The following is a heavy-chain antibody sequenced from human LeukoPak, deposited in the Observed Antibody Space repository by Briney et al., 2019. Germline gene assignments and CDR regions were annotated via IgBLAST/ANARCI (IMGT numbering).Heavy chain of an antibody. J-gene: IGHJ4*02. CDR1: GYTFTSYA. CDR3: ARDLRPLYYGDYAY. CDR2: INAGNGNT. D-gene: IGHD4-17*01. V-gene: IGHV1-3*01. Sequence: WASVKVSCKASGYTFTSYAMHWVRQAPGQRLEWMGWINAGNGNTKYSQKFQGRVTTTRDTSASTAYMELSSLRSEDTAVYYCARDLRPLYYGDYAYWGQGTLVTVSS.